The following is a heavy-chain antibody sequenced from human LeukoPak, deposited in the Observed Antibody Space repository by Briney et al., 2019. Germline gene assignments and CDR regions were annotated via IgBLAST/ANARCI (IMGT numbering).Heavy chain of an antibody. CDR2: IYYSGST. CDR3: ARDDPNKYYFDY. CDR1: GGSISSYY. D-gene: IGHD2/OR15-2a*01. Sequence: SETLSLTCTVSGGSISSYYWSWIRQPPGKGLEWIGYIYYSGSTNYNPSLKSRVTISVDTSKNQFSLKLSSVTAADTAVYYCARDDPNKYYFDYWGQGTLVTVPS. V-gene: IGHV4-59*12. J-gene: IGHJ4*02.